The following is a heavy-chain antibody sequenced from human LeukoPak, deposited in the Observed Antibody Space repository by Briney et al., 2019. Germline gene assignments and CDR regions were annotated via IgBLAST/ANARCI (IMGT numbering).Heavy chain of an antibody. D-gene: IGHD1-26*01. Sequence: GESLRLSCAASGFTFRSYAMHWVRQAPGKRLEWVAVTWYDGSYKYYGDSVKGRFTISGDNSKNTLYLQMASLRVEDTAVYYCARQFDGSHPNAFDIWGQGTMVTVSS. CDR2: TWYDGSYK. CDR3: ARQFDGSHPNAFDI. CDR1: GFTFRSYA. J-gene: IGHJ3*02. V-gene: IGHV3-33*08.